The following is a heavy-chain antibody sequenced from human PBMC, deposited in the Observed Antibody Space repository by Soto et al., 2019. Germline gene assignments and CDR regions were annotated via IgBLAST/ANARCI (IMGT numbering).Heavy chain of an antibody. Sequence: PSETLSLTCAVYGGSFSGYYWSWIRQPPGKGLEWIGEINHSGSTNYNPSLKSRVTISVDTSKNQFSLKLSSVTAADTAVYYCARGLGRQLQYWGQGALVTVS. D-gene: IGHD6-6*01. J-gene: IGHJ4*02. CDR2: INHSGST. CDR1: GGSFSGYY. CDR3: ARGLGRQLQY. V-gene: IGHV4-34*01.